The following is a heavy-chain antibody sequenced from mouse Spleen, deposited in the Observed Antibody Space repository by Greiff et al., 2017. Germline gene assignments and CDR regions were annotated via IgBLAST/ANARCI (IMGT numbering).Heavy chain of an antibody. CDR2: INPYNGGT. CDR1: GYTFTDYY. V-gene: IGHV1-19*01. CDR3: ARKSDGYYVFYAMDY. D-gene: IGHD2-3*01. Sequence: VQLQQSGPVLVKPGASVKMSCKASGYTFTDYYMNWVKQSHGKSLEWIGVINPYNGGTSYNQKFKGKATLTVDQSSSTAYMQLSSLTSEDSAVYYCARKSDGYYVFYAMDYWGQGTSVTVSS. J-gene: IGHJ4*01.